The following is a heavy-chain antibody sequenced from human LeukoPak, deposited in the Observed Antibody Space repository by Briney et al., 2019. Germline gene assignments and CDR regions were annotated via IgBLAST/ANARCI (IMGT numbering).Heavy chain of an antibody. Sequence: SETLSLTCTVPGGSISSYYWSWIRQPPGKGLEWIGYIYYSGSTNYNPSLKSRVTISVDTSKNQFSLKLSSVTAADTAVYYCARVPFHHYYGSGSYLDRLYYYYGMDVWGQGTTVTVSS. CDR2: IYYSGST. CDR1: GGSISSYY. CDR3: ARVPFHHYYGSGSYLDRLYYYYGMDV. V-gene: IGHV4-59*01. J-gene: IGHJ6*02. D-gene: IGHD3-10*01.